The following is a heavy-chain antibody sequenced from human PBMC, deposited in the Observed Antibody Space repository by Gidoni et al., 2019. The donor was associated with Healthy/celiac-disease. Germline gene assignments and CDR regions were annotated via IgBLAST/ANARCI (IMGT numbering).Heavy chain of an antibody. Sequence: QVQLVQSGAEVKKPGASVKVSCKASGYTFTGYYMHWVRQAPGQGLEWMGWINPNSGGTNYAQKFQGRVTMTRDTSISTAYMELSRLRSDDTAVYYCARVVVVPAAITSLKKHYYYYYGMDVWGQGTTVTVSS. J-gene: IGHJ6*02. CDR3: ARVVVVPAAITSLKKHYYYYYGMDV. D-gene: IGHD2-2*02. CDR2: INPNSGGT. V-gene: IGHV1-2*02. CDR1: GYTFTGYY.